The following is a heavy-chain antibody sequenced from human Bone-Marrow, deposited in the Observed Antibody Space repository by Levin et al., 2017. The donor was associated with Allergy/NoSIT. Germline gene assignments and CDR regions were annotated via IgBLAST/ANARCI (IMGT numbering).Heavy chain of an antibody. D-gene: IGHD4-17*01. Sequence: QTLSLTCTFSGFSLSTTGMAVGWIRQPPGRALEWLALIYWDDDKRYSPSLETRVTITKDTSKNQVALQMTNMDPVDTATYYCARSRHGDNFRGFYYGVDIWGQGTTVTVSS. J-gene: IGHJ6*02. CDR2: IYWDDDK. CDR1: GFSLSTTGMA. V-gene: IGHV2-5*02. CDR3: ARSRHGDNFRGFYYGVDI.